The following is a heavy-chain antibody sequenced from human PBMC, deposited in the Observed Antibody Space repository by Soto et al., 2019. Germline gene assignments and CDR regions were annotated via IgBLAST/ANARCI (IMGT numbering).Heavy chain of an antibody. CDR1: GFTISSYG. V-gene: IGHV3-30*03. Sequence: PGGSLRLSCAASGFTISSYGMHWVRQAPGKGLEWVAFISYDGRNKFYADSVKGRFTTSRDNSKNTLYLQMNSLRVEDMAVYYCASLYDILTGSGYYGMDVWGQGTTVTVSS. CDR2: ISYDGRNK. D-gene: IGHD3-9*01. CDR3: ASLYDILTGSGYYGMDV. J-gene: IGHJ6*02.